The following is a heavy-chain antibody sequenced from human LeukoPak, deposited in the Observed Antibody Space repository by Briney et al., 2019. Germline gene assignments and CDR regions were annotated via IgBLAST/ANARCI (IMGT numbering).Heavy chain of an antibody. Sequence: GGSLRLSCAASGFTFSNYDMSWDRQAPGKGMEWVSAITSSGGDTLYADSVKGRFTISRDNSKNTLYLQMNSLRAEDTALYYCVRDRNYYEALHRCYWGQGTLVTVSS. V-gene: IGHV3-23*01. CDR3: VRDRNYYEALHRCY. D-gene: IGHD3-3*01. J-gene: IGHJ4*02. CDR1: GFTFSNYD. CDR2: ITSSGGDT.